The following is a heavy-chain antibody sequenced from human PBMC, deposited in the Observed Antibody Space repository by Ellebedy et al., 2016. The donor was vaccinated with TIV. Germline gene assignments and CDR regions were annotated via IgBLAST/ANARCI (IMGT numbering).Heavy chain of an antibody. V-gene: IGHV3-30-3*01. Sequence: GESLKISCAASGSTFSEYVLHWVRQAPGRGLEWVAVIAIDGSNHGQYIDSVKGRFTISRDDSKNTLYLQMNSLRPEDTAVYYCSREGVDAGMDVWGQGTTVIVSS. D-gene: IGHD2-8*01. CDR2: IAIDGSNHG. J-gene: IGHJ6*02. CDR1: GSTFSEYV. CDR3: SREGVDAGMDV.